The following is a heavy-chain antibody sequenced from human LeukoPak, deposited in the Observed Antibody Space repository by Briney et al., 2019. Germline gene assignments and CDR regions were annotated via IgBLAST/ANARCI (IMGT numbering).Heavy chain of an antibody. J-gene: IGHJ4*02. CDR1: GDSISSRSYY. CDR3: ARRVIWTGYSFDY. V-gene: IGHV4-39*01. Sequence: SETLSLTCIVSGDSISSRSYYWGWIRQPPGKGLQWIGNFYFNGLTFYNPSLKSRVTISVDTSKNQFSLSLSSVTAADTAVYYCARRVIWTGYSFDYWGQGAPVTVSS. D-gene: IGHD3/OR15-3a*01. CDR2: FYFNGLT.